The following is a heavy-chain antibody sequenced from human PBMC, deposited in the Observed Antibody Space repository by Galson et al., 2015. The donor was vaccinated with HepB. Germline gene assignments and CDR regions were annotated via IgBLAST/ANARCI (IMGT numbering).Heavy chain of an antibody. Sequence: SLRLSCAASGLTFSGSAMHWVRQASGKGLEWVGRILSEADSYATAYAASVKGRFTIARDDSKNTAYLQMNSLKTEDTALYYCTRHIWGVADFDYGGQRTLVTVSS. J-gene: IGHJ4*02. CDR2: ILSEADSYAT. V-gene: IGHV3-73*01. CDR1: GLTFSGSA. CDR3: TRHIWGVADFDY. D-gene: IGHD6-19*01.